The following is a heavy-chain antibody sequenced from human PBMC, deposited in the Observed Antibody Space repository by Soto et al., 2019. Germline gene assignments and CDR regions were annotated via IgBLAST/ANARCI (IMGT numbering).Heavy chain of an antibody. CDR1: GFTFSSFV. CDR3: VRRAITATTNWVAFDV. D-gene: IGHD1-20*01. Sequence: GGSLRLSCAASGFTFSSFVMNWVRQAPGKGLEWVSTVSPGGDVSHYTASVKGRFTISRDNSRRTLHLQMDSLRAEDAAVYFCVRRAITATTNWVAFDVWGQGTVVTVSS. J-gene: IGHJ3*01. V-gene: IGHV3-23*01. CDR2: VSPGGDVS.